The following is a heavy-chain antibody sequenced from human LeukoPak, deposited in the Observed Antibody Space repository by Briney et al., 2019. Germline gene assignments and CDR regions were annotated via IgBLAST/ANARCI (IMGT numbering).Heavy chain of an antibody. J-gene: IGHJ4*02. V-gene: IGHV4-59*08. CDR2: IYYSGST. Sequence: SETLSLTCTVSGGSISSYYWSWIRQPPGKGLEWIGYIYYSGSTNYNPSLKSRVTISVDTSKNQFSLKLSSVTAADTAVYYCASAYYYGSGSYLYWGQGTLVTVSS. D-gene: IGHD3-10*01. CDR1: GGSISSYY. CDR3: ASAYYYGSGSYLY.